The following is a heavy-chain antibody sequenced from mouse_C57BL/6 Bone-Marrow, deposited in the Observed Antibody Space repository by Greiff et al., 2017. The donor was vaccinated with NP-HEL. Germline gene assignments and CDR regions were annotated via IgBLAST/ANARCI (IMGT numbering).Heavy chain of an antibody. J-gene: IGHJ4*01. CDR2: ISDGGSYT. CDR1: GFTFSSYA. CDR3: ARDGGVITTVVATKYYAMDY. D-gene: IGHD1-1*01. Sequence: EVMLVESGGGLVKPGGSLKLSCAASGFTFSSYAMSWVRQTPEKRLEWVATISDGGSYTYYPDNVKGRFTISRDNAKNNLYLQMSHLKSGDTAMYYCARDGGVITTVVATKYYAMDYWGQGTSVTISS. V-gene: IGHV5-4*01.